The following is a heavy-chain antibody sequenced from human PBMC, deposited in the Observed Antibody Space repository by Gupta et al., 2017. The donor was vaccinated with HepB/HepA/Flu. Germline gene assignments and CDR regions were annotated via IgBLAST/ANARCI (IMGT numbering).Heavy chain of an antibody. V-gene: IGHV3-23*01. CDR3: AKVGNWNDGAFDI. CDR1: GFTFSNYA. CDR2: ISGSGGRT. D-gene: IGHD1-1*01. Sequence: EVQLLESGGGLVQPGGSLRLSCAASGFTFSNYAMIWVRQAPGKGLEWVSGISGSGGRTYYADSVKGRLTISRDNSKNTLYLQMNSLRAEDTAIYYCAKVGNWNDGAFDIWCQGTMVTVST. J-gene: IGHJ3*02.